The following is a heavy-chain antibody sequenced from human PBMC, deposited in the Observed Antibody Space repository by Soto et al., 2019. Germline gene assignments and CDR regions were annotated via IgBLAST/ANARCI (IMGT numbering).Heavy chain of an antibody. V-gene: IGHV1-18*01. D-gene: IGHD2-2*01. CDR2: ISAYNGNT. CDR3: ARVRGYCSSTSCYVSVWFDP. J-gene: IGHJ5*02. CDR1: GYTFTSYG. Sequence: GASVKVSCKASGYTFTSYGISWVRRAPGQGLEWMGWISAYNGNTNYAQKLQGRVTMTTDTSTSTAYMELRSLRSDDTAVYYCARVRGYCSSTSCYVSVWFDPWGQGTLVTVSS.